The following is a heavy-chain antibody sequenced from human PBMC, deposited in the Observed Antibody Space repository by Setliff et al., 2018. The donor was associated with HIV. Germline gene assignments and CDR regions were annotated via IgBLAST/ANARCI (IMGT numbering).Heavy chain of an antibody. Sequence: PGESLKISCKGFGYSFSDNWIGWVRQMPGKGLEWMGITYPDDSATRYSPSFQGQVTISADKSINTAYMRWRSLRASDTAMYFCAKHGFERKSPYNWFDSWGQGTLVTVSS. D-gene: IGHD3-16*01. CDR2: TYPDDSAT. CDR3: AKHGFERKSPYNWFDS. J-gene: IGHJ5*01. CDR1: GYSFSDNW. V-gene: IGHV5-51*01.